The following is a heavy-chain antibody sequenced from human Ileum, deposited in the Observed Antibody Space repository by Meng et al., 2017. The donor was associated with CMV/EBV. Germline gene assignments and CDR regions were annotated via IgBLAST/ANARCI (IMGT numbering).Heavy chain of an antibody. Sequence: SLKISCVASGFDFNNSGMHWIRQAPGQGLEWVAGISWASGTVGYADSVRGRFTISRDNAKNSLYLLMNSLRLEDTALYFCAKDVSLYASLPMDFWGQGTPVTVSS. CDR2: ISWASGTV. CDR3: AKDVSLYASLPMDF. CDR1: GFDFNNSG. J-gene: IGHJ4*02. V-gene: IGHV3-9*01. D-gene: IGHD2/OR15-2a*01.